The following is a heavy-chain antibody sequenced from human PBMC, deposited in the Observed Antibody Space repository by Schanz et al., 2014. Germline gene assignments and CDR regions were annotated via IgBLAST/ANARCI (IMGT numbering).Heavy chain of an antibody. D-gene: IGHD5-12*01. CDR2: IRSSGSSI. CDR3: ERSRGFGSIFDF. CDR1: GFTFSSYA. J-gene: IGHJ4*02. V-gene: IGHV3-48*01. Sequence: GQLVESGGGVVQPGRSLRLSCAASGFTFSSYAMHWVRQAPGKGLEWVAFIRSSGSSIYYADSVKGRFTISRDNAKNSLYLQMNSLRAEGTAVYYCERSRGFGSIFDFWGRGTLVTVSS.